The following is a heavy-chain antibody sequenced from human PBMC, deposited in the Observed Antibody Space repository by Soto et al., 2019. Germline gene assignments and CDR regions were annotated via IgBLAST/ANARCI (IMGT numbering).Heavy chain of an antibody. Sequence: QVQLQESGPGLVKPSETLSLTCTVSGGSISAHYWSWIRQPPGKGLEWIGYIYYTGTANYNPSLKSRVTMSVDTSKNQFSLRLSSVTAADTVVYYCARDQLHWFDPWGQGTLVTVSS. CDR3: ARDQLHWFDP. CDR2: IYYTGTA. CDR1: GGSISAHY. J-gene: IGHJ5*02. D-gene: IGHD1-26*01. V-gene: IGHV4-59*11.